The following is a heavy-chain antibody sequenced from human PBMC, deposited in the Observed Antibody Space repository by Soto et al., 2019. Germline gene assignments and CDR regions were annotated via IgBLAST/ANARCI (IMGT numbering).Heavy chain of an antibody. V-gene: IGHV1-18*04. CDR1: GYTFTSYG. J-gene: IGHJ6*02. Sequence: ASVKVSCKASGYTFTSYGISWVRQAPGQGLEWMGWISAYNGNTNYAQKLQGRVTMTTDTSTSTAYMELRSPRSEDTAVYYCARDYEFWSGYSPDPPYYCYYGMDVWGQGTTVTVSS. CDR2: ISAYNGNT. D-gene: IGHD3-3*01. CDR3: ARDYEFWSGYSPDPPYYCYYGMDV.